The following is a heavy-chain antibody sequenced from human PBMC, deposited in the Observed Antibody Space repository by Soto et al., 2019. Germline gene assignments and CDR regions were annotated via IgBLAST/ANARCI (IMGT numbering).Heavy chain of an antibody. Sequence: GGSLRLSCAASGFIFGSYVMAWVRQAPGKGLEWVSAISANGGVTYYADSVKGRFAIYRDNSRNTVDLQMNSLRAEDTAVYYCAKDEVRYLEWFISIDYWGQGAPVTVSS. CDR3: AKDEVRYLEWFISIDY. D-gene: IGHD3-3*01. V-gene: IGHV3-23*01. CDR2: ISANGGVT. CDR1: GFIFGSYV. J-gene: IGHJ4*02.